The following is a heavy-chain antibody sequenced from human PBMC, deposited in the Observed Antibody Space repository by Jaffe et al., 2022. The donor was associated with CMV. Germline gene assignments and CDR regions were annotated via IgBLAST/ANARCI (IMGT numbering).Heavy chain of an antibody. CDR1: GFTFNSYA. V-gene: IGHV3-23*04. J-gene: IGHJ3*02. D-gene: IGHD2-8*02. Sequence: EVQLVESGGGLVQPGGSLRLSCAASGFTFNSYAMSWVRQAPGKGLEWISDISGIGGRAYYADSVKGRFTISRDNSQNALYLQLNSLRAEDTAVYYCAKDLDDSTDPTLGANGFDIWGLGTMVTVSS. CDR2: ISGIGGRA. CDR3: AKDLDDSTDPTLGANGFDI.